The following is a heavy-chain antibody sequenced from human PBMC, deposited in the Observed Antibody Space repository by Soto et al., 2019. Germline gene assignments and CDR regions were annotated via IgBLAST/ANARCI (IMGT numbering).Heavy chain of an antibody. J-gene: IGHJ4*02. D-gene: IGHD5-12*01. CDR2: IYYSGST. Sequence: SETLSLTCAVSGYSFSGSNWWGWIRQPPGKGLEWIGYIYYSGSTHYNPSLQSRVTMSVDTSKNQFSLELRSVTAADTAVYYCARHQRGRVDYWGQGTLVTVSS. V-gene: IGHV4-28*01. CDR3: ARHQRGRVDY. CDR1: GYSFSGSNW.